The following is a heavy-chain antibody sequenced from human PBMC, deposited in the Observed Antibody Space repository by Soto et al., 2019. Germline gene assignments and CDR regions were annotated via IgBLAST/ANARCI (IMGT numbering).Heavy chain of an antibody. CDR1: GGSISSGGYS. CDR2: IYHSGST. CDR3: ARGGVKVPPNWFDP. D-gene: IGHD1-1*01. J-gene: IGHJ5*02. Sequence: SETLSLTCAVSGGSISSGGYSWSWIRQPPGKGLEWIGYIYHSGSTYYNPSLKSRVTISVDRSKNQFSLKLSSVTAADTAVYYCARGGVKVPPNWFDPWGQGTLVTVSS. V-gene: IGHV4-30-2*01.